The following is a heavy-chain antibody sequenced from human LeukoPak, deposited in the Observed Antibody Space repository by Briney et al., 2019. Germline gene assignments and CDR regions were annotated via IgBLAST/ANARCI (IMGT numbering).Heavy chain of an antibody. J-gene: IGHJ5*02. CDR3: ASDLPAATT. CDR1: GFTFSGYS. D-gene: IGHD2-2*01. V-gene: IGHV3-21*01. CDR2: ISGSSTYI. Sequence: GRSLRLSCAASGFTFSGYSMSWVRQAPGKGLEWVSSISGSSTYIFYADSVKGRFTISRDNAQNSLYLQMNSLRAEDTAVYYCASDLPAATTWGQGTLVTVSS.